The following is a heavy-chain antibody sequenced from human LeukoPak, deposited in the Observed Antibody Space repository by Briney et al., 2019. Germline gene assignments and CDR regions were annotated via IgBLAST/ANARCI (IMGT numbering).Heavy chain of an antibody. V-gene: IGHV1-69*04. CDR1: GGTFSSYA. Sequence: ASVKVSCKASGGTFSSYAISWVRQAPGQGLEWMGRIIPILGIANYAQKFQGRVTITADKSTSTAYMELSSLRSEDTAVYYCARDLRRRYYGSGSSLNWFDSWGQGTLVTVSP. CDR3: ARDLRRRYYGSGSSLNWFDS. J-gene: IGHJ5*01. CDR2: IIPILGIA. D-gene: IGHD3-10*01.